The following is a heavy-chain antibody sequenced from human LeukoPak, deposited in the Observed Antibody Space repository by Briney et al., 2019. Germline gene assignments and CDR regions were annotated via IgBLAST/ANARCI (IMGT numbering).Heavy chain of an antibody. CDR1: GFTFNSYW. Sequence: GGSLRLSCAASGFTFNSYWMSWVRQAPGKGLEWVANIKQDGSEKYYVDSVKGRFTISRDNAKNSLYLQMNSLRVEDTAIYYCARGGKLEPTAMASWGQGSPVVVAS. V-gene: IGHV3-7*01. J-gene: IGHJ5*02. CDR3: ARGGKLEPTAMAS. CDR2: IKQDGSEK. D-gene: IGHD5-18*01.